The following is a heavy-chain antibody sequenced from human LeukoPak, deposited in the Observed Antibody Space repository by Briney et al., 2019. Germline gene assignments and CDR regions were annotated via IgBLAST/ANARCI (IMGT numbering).Heavy chain of an antibody. CDR2: IHYSGNT. V-gene: IGHV4-59*01. CDR3: AREGTAGTNLNWFDS. CDR1: GGSISTYY. J-gene: IGHJ5*01. Sequence: SETLSLTCSISGGSISTYYWSWIRQPPGKGLEWIGYIHYSGNTNYNPSLKSRVTISVDTSKNQFSLKVSSVTAADTAVYYCAREGTAGTNLNWFDSWGQGTLVTVSS. D-gene: IGHD1-1*01.